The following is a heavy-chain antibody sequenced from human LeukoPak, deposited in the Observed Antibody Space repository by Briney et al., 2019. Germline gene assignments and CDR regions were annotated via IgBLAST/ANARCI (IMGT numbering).Heavy chain of an antibody. CDR1: GFTFSSYA. CDR2: ISGSGGST. Sequence: QTGGSLRLSCAASGFTFSSYAMSWVRQAPGKGLEWVSAISGSGGSTYYADSVKGRFTISRDNVKNSLYLQMSSLRAEDTALYYCARGPPLFDPWGQGTLVTVSS. J-gene: IGHJ5*02. CDR3: ARGPPLFDP. V-gene: IGHV3-23*01.